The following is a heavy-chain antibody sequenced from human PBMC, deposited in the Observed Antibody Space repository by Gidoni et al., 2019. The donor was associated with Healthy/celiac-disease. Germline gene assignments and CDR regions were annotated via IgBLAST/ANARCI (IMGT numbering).Heavy chain of an antibody. CDR2: IVVGSANT. D-gene: IGHD3-10*01. CDR3: ARTGSHADFDY. Sequence: QMQLVQSGPDVKKPGTSVRVSCKASGFTLTHSAVQWVRQTRGQGLEWIGWIVVGSANTAYAQNFQGRFTFSSDMSTGTAYMELSSLRSEDTAMYYCARTGSHADFDYWGQGTLVTVSS. J-gene: IGHJ4*02. V-gene: IGHV1-58*01. CDR1: GFTLTHSA.